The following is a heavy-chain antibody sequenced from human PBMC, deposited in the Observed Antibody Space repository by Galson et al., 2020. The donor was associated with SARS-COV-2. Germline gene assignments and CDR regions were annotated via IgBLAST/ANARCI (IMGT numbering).Heavy chain of an antibody. CDR1: GFTFSNYD. J-gene: IGHJ3*02. CDR3: ARASLWFGELEMQGAFDI. D-gene: IGHD3-10*01. CDR2: IGTGGDT. Sequence: GESLKISCAASGFTFSNYDMHWVRQAPGKGLEWVSGIGTGGDTYYLGSVKGRFTISRENAKNSFYLQMNSLRAGDTAVYYCARASLWFGELEMQGAFDIVGQGTTVTVSS. V-gene: IGHV3-13*01.